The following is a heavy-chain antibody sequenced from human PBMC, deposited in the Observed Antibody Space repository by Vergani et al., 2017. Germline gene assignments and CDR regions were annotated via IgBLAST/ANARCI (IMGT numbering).Heavy chain of an antibody. D-gene: IGHD3-9*01. CDR2: INHSGST. J-gene: IGHJ4*02. V-gene: IGHV4-34*10. CDR1: GGSFSDYY. CDR3: ARTESFILRYFHWAL. Sequence: QVQLQESGPGLVKPSETLSLTCAVYGGSFSDYYWSWIRQPPGKGLEWIGEINHSGSTNYNPSLKSRVTISVDTSKNQFSLEVTSVTAADTAIYFCARTESFILRYFHWALWGQGTLVTVSS.